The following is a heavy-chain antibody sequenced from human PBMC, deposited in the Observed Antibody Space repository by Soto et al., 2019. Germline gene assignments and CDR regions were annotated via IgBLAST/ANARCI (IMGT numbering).Heavy chain of an antibody. CDR3: ARSKRTIFGVVIMQRETGGDDYYGMDV. CDR1: GFTFSSYG. D-gene: IGHD3-3*01. V-gene: IGHV3-33*01. Sequence: QVQLVESGGGVVQPGRSLRLSCAASGFTFSSYGMHWVRQAPGKGLEWVAVIWYDGSNKYYADSVKGRFTISRDNSKNTLYLQMNSLRAEDTAGYYCARSKRTIFGVVIMQRETGGDDYYGMDVGGQGTTGTVSS. CDR2: IWYDGSNK. J-gene: IGHJ6*02.